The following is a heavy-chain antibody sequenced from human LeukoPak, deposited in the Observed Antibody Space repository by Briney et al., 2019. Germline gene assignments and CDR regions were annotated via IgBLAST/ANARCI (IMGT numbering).Heavy chain of an antibody. Sequence: SETLSLTCAVYGGSFSGYYWSWIRQPPGKGLEWIGEINHSGSTNYNPSLKSRVTISVDTSKSQFSLKLSSVTAADTAVYYCARKRRSGWYVYWGQGTLVTVSS. V-gene: IGHV4-34*01. CDR1: GGSFSGYY. CDR3: ARKRRSGWYVY. D-gene: IGHD6-19*01. J-gene: IGHJ4*02. CDR2: INHSGST.